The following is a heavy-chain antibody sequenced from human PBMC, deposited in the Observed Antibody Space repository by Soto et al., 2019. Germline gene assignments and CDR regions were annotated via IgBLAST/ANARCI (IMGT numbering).Heavy chain of an antibody. V-gene: IGHV3-7*03. CDR2: IKQDGSEK. J-gene: IGHJ6*02. D-gene: IGHD3-3*01. Sequence: EVQLVESGGGLVQPGGSLRLSCAASGFTFSTYWMNWVRQAPGKGLEWLANIKQDGSEKFYADSVKGRFSISRDNAQHSVFLEMNGLRAEDTAVYYCARDEGGVGYYTGPYYYGMDVWGQGTTVTVSS. CDR1: GFTFSTYW. CDR3: ARDEGGVGYYTGPYYYGMDV.